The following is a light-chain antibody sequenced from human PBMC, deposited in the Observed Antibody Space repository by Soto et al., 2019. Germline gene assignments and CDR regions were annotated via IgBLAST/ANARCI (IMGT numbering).Light chain of an antibody. Sequence: SYELTQPPSVSVSPGQTASITCSGDKLGDKYACWYQQKPGQSPVLVIYQYSKRPSGIPERFSGSNSGNTATLTISGTQAMDEADYYCQAWDSSTDNYVFGTGTKLPVL. J-gene: IGLJ1*01. CDR3: QAWDSSTDNYV. CDR2: QYS. V-gene: IGLV3-1*01. CDR1: KLGDKY.